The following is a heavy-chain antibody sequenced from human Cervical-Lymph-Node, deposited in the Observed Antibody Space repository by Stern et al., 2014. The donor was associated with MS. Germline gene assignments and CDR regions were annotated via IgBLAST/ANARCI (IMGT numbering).Heavy chain of an antibody. Sequence: QDQLVQSGAEVKKPGASVKVSCKASGYTFTSYAMHWVRQAPGQRLEWMGWINAGNGNTKYSQKFQGRVTITRDTSASTAYMELSSLRSEDTAVYYCAKVWYYDSSGYYYFDYWGQGTLVTVSS. D-gene: IGHD3-22*01. CDR3: AKVWYYDSSGYYYFDY. J-gene: IGHJ4*02. CDR2: INAGNGNT. V-gene: IGHV1-3*01. CDR1: GYTFTSYA.